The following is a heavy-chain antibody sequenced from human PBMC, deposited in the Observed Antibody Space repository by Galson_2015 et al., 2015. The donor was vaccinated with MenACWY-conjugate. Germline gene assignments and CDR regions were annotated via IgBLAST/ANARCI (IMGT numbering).Heavy chain of an antibody. V-gene: IGHV3-73*01. J-gene: IGHJ3*02. CDR2: IRSKANSYAT. CDR3: ASINLPENAFDI. Sequence: SLRLSCAASGFTFSGSAMHWVRQASGKGLEWVGRIRSKANSYATAYAASVKGRFTISRDDSKNTAYLQMNSLKTEDTAVYYCASINLPENAFDIWGQGTMVTVSS. CDR1: GFTFSGSA. D-gene: IGHD5-24*01.